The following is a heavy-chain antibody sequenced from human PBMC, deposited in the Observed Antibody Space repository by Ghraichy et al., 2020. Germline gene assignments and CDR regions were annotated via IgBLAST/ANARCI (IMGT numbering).Heavy chain of an antibody. CDR3: AKLSDPQFDY. D-gene: IGHD2-21*02. CDR1: GLNLTNFG. CDR2: ISYDGTEK. J-gene: IGHJ4*02. Sequence: GGSLRLSCEASGLNLTNFGMHWVRQAPGKGLEWVAVISYDGTEKYYADSVKGRFAISRDNSKNTLYLEMNSLRPEDTAVYFCAKLSDPQFDYWGQGTLVIVSS. V-gene: IGHV3-30*18.